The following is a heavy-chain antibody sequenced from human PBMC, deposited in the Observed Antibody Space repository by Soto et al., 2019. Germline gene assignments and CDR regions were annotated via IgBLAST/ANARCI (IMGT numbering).Heavy chain of an antibody. CDR2: IDPSDSYT. CDR3: ARLMFVAATTLQPAGMDV. V-gene: IGHV5-10-1*01. CDR1: GYSFTSYW. D-gene: IGHD2-15*01. J-gene: IGHJ6*02. Sequence: GESLKISCKGSGYSFTSYWISWVRQMPGKGLEWMWRIDPSDSYTNYSPSFQGHVTISADKSISTAYLQWSSLKASDTAMYYCARLMFVAATTLQPAGMDVWGQGTTVTVSS.